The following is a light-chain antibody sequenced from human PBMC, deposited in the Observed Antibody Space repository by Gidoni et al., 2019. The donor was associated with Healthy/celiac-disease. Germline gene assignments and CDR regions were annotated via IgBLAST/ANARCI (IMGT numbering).Light chain of an antibody. Sequence: DIVLTQSPGTLSLSPGERATLSCRASQSVSSSYLAWYQQKPGQAPRLLIYGASSRATGIPDRFSGSGSGTDFTLTISRLEPEDVAVYYCKQYGSSPLTFGGGTKVEIK. CDR2: GAS. CDR3: KQYGSSPLT. V-gene: IGKV3-20*01. CDR1: QSVSSSY. J-gene: IGKJ4*01.